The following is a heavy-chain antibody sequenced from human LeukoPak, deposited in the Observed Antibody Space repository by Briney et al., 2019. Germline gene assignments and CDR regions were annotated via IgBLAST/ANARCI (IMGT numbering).Heavy chain of an antibody. CDR2: IYPGDSDT. J-gene: IGHJ4*02. Sequence: HGESLKISRKGSGYSFTSYWIRLVRQMPGEGLERMGIIYPGDSDTRHSPSFQGQVTISADRSISTAYLQWSSLNASDTAMYYCARGDDFWSGLAVGWGQGTLVTVSS. D-gene: IGHD3-3*01. V-gene: IGHV5-51*01. CDR3: ARGDDFWSGLAVG. CDR1: GYSFTSYW.